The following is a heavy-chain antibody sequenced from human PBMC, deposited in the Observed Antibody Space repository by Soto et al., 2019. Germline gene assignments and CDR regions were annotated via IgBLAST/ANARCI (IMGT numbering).Heavy chain of an antibody. Sequence: ASVKVSCKASGYIFTDYYMHWVRQAPGQELGWMVRINPNSGGTNYAQKFQGRVTITADESTSTAYMELSSLRSEDTAVYYCARDYREYSSSWYYYFDYWGQGTLVTVSS. CDR2: INPNSGGT. CDR1: GYIFTDYY. V-gene: IGHV1-2*06. CDR3: ARDYREYSSSWYYYFDY. D-gene: IGHD6-13*01. J-gene: IGHJ4*02.